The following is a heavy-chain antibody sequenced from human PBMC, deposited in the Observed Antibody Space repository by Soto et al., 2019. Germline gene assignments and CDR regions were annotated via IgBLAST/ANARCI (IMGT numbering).Heavy chain of an antibody. V-gene: IGHV4-59*01. J-gene: IGHJ5*02. CDR1: GGSISSYY. CDR2: IYYSGST. D-gene: IGHD3-22*01. Sequence: SETLSLTCTVSGGSISSYYWSWIRQPPGKGLEWIGYIYYSGSTNYSPSLKSRVTISVDTSKNQFSLKLSSVTAADTAVYYCAREPYYDSSGYYAWFDPWGQGTLVTVSS. CDR3: AREPYYDSSGYYAWFDP.